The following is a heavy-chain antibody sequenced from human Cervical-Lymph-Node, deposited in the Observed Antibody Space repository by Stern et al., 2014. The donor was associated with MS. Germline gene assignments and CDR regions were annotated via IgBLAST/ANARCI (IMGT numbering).Heavy chain of an antibody. D-gene: IGHD4-17*01. Sequence: QEQLQESGSGLVKPSQTLSLTCAVSGGSISSGGYSWSWIRQPPGKGLEWIGYIYHSGSTYYNPSLTGRATLSVYRSKNQFSLNLSSVTAADTAVYYCARSSTVTPNAFDIWGQGTMVTVSS. J-gene: IGHJ3*02. CDR1: GGSISSGGYS. V-gene: IGHV4-30-2*01. CDR2: IYHSGST. CDR3: ARSSTVTPNAFDI.